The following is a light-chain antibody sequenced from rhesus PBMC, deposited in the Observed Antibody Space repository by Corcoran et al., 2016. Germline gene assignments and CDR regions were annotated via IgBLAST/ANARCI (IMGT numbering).Light chain of an antibody. CDR2: GAS. J-gene: IGKJ1*01. Sequence: EIVMTQSPATLSLSPGERATLSCRASQSVGSSLAWYQQKPGQAPRLLIYGASSRAPGIPDRFSGRGSGTDFTLTISSLGPEDVAVYYCLQLSNWPWTFGQGTKVEIK. CDR1: QSVGSS. V-gene: IGKV3-24*04. CDR3: LQLSNWPWT.